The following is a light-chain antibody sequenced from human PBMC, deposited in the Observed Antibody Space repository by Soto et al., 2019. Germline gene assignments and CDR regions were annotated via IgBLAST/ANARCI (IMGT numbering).Light chain of an antibody. Sequence: EIVVTQSPATLSLSPGERATLSCRASQSISTYLAWYQQKPGQAPRHLIYDASNRATGIPARFSGSGSGTDVTLTISNLEPEDFHVYYCQERSTLPLTFGGGTKVEIK. CDR1: QSISTY. CDR3: QERSTLPLT. CDR2: DAS. V-gene: IGKV3-11*01. J-gene: IGKJ4*01.